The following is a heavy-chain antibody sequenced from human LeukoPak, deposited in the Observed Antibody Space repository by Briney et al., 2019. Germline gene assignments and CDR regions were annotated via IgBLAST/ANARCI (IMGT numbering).Heavy chain of an antibody. Sequence: GGSLRLSCAASGFTFSNAWMNWVRQAPGKGLEWVGRIKSKTDGGTTDYAAPVKGRFTISRDDSKNTLYLQTNSLKTEDTAVYYCTTGGDYDSSGTDYWGQGTLVTVSS. CDR1: GFTFSNAW. V-gene: IGHV3-15*07. D-gene: IGHD3-22*01. CDR2: IKSKTDGGTT. CDR3: TTGGDYDSSGTDY. J-gene: IGHJ4*02.